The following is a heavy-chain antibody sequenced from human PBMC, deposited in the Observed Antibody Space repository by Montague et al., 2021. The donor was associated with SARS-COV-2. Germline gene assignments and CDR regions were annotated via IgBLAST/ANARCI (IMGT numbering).Heavy chain of an antibody. CDR1: VFTFDDYS. J-gene: IGHJ4*02. Sequence: SLILSCAASVFTFDDYSLHLVLQAPVKFLEWFSGLSWNIVSLGYADSFQGLFTISRANAKNSLSRQLNSLRAEATALYSCAKDLVPAAIPGAYFDYGGQGTLVTVSS. CDR2: LSWNIVSL. CDR3: AKDLVPAAIPGAYFDY. V-gene: IGHV3-9*01. D-gene: IGHD2-2*02.